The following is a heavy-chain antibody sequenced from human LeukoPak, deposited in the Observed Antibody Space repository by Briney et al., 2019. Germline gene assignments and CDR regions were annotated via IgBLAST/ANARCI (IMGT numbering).Heavy chain of an antibody. CDR3: AKQPDKGYSYGYWGYFDY. CDR1: GFTFSSYW. V-gene: IGHV3-7*01. J-gene: IGHJ4*02. CDR2: IKQDGSEK. D-gene: IGHD5-18*01. Sequence: PGGSLRLSCAASGFTFSSYWMSWVRQAPGKGLEWVANIKQDGSEKYYVDSVKGRFTISRDNAKNSLYLQMNSLRAEDTAVYYCAKQPDKGYSYGYWGYFDYWGQGTLVTVSS.